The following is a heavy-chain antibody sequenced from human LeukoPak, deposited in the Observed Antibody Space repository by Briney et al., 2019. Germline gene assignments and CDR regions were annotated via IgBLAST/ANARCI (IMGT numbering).Heavy chain of an antibody. CDR2: ISSSSSTI. D-gene: IGHD1-7*01. Sequence: HPGGSLRLSCAASGFTFSSYSMNWVRQAPGKGLEWVSYISSSSSTIYYADSMKGRFTIYRDNAKNSLYLQMNSLRAEDTAVYYWARSPRTYNWNYLHYFDYWGQGTLVTVSS. CDR1: GFTFSSYS. V-gene: IGHV3-48*01. CDR3: ARSPRTYNWNYLHYFDY. J-gene: IGHJ4*02.